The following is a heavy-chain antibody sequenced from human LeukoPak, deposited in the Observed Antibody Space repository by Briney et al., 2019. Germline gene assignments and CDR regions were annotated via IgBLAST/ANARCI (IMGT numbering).Heavy chain of an antibody. CDR2: INPSGGST. D-gene: IGHD5-12*01. J-gene: IGHJ4*02. Sequence: ASVKVSCKASGYTFTGYYMHWVRQAPGQGLEWMGIINPSGGSTNYAQKFQGRVTITADESTSTAYMELSSLRSEDTAVYYCARDFSGIDSGYEFDYWGQGTLVTVSS. CDR1: GYTFTGYY. V-gene: IGHV1-46*01. CDR3: ARDFSGIDSGYEFDY.